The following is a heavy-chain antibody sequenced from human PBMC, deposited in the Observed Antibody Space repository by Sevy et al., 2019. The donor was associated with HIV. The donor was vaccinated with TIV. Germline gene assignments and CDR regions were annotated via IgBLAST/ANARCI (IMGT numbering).Heavy chain of an antibody. CDR3: AGSFDSEGAFDV. Sequence: ASVKVSCKASGGTFSSYAINWVRQAPGQGLEWMGGIIPIFGTANYAQKFQGRVTTTADESTNTAYMELGSLRSEDTAVYYCAGSFDSEGAFDVWGQGTMVTVSS. J-gene: IGHJ3*01. CDR2: IIPIFGTA. CDR1: GGTFSSYA. V-gene: IGHV1-69*13.